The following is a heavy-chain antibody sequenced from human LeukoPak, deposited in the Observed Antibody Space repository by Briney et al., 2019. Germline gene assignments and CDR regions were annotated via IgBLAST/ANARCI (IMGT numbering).Heavy chain of an antibody. V-gene: IGHV3-23*01. CDR2: ISGSGGST. Sequence: PGGSLRLSCAASGFTFSSYAMSWVRQAPGKGLEWVSAISGSGGSTYYADSVKGRFTISRDNSKNTLYLQMNSLRAEDTAVYYCAKRALLGFGELYYFDYWGRGTLVTVSS. CDR1: GFTFSSYA. D-gene: IGHD3-10*01. J-gene: IGHJ4*02. CDR3: AKRALLGFGELYYFDY.